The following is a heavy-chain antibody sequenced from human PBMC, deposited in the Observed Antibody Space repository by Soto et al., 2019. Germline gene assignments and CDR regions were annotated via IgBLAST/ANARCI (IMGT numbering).Heavy chain of an antibody. CDR3: ARARSTYYYDSSGYCPSYYGMEV. CDR2: IYYSGST. D-gene: IGHD3-22*01. CDR1: GGSISSGDYY. V-gene: IGHV4-30-4*01. Sequence: PSETLSLTCTVSGGSISSGDYYWSWIRQAPGKGLEWIGYIYYSGSTYYNPSLKSRVTISVDASKNQFSLNLSSVTAADTAVDYCARARSTYYYDSSGYCPSYYGMEVWGKGTTVTFCS. J-gene: IGHJ6*01.